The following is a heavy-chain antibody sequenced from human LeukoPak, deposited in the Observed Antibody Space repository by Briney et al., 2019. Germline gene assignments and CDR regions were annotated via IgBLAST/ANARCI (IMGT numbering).Heavy chain of an antibody. Sequence: VGSLRLSCAASGFTFSSYWMSWVRQAPGKGLEWVANIKQDGSEKYYVDSVKGRFTISRDNAKNSLYLQMNSLRAEDTAVYYCAREVYSSSSDAFDIWGQGTMVTVSS. D-gene: IGHD6-6*01. CDR1: GFTFSSYW. V-gene: IGHV3-7*01. CDR2: IKQDGSEK. J-gene: IGHJ3*02. CDR3: AREVYSSSSDAFDI.